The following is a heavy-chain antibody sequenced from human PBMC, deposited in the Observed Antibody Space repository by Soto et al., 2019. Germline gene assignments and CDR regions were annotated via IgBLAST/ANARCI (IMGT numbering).Heavy chain of an antibody. V-gene: IGHV3-74*01. J-gene: IGHJ3*02. CDR1: GFTFSSYW. Sequence: GGSLRLSCAASGFTFSSYWMHWVRQAPGKGLVWVSRINSDGSSTSYADSVKGRFTISRDNAKNTLYLQMNSLRAEDTAVYYCARGCYRASCVDDAFDIWGQGTMVTVSS. CDR3: ARGCYRASCVDDAFDI. D-gene: IGHD2-15*01. CDR2: INSDGSST.